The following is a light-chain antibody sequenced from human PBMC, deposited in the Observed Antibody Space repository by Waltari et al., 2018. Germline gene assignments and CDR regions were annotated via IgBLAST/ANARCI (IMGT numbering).Light chain of an antibody. CDR2: AAS. V-gene: IGKV3-20*01. CDR1: QSVSKY. J-gene: IGKJ1*01. CDR3: QNHERLPAT. Sequence: EVVLTQSPGTPSLSPGDRATLSCRASQSVSKYLAWYQQRPGQAPRLLIYAASTRATGIPDRFSGSGSGTDFSLTISRLEPEDFAVYYCQNHERLPATFGQGTKVEIK.